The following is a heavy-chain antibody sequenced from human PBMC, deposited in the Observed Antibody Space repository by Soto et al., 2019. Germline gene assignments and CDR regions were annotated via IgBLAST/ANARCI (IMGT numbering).Heavy chain of an antibody. CDR3: AKDIVSVRGYFDY. J-gene: IGHJ4*02. V-gene: IGHV3-30*18. Sequence: GGSLRLSCAASGLTFRIYGRHWVRQAPGKGLEWVAVISYDGSNKYYADSVKGRFTISRDNSKNTLYLQMNSLRAEDTAMYYCAKDIVSVRGYFDYWGQGTPVTVSS. D-gene: IGHD1-26*01. CDR1: GLTFRIYG. CDR2: ISYDGSNK.